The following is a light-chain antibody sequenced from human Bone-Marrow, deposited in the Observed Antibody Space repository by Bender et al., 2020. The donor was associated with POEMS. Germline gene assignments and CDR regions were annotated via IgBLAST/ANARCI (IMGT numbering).Light chain of an antibody. V-gene: IGLV1-44*01. CDR1: TSNIGSNH. Sequence: GTPGQRVIISCSGSTSNIGSNHVAWYRQLPGTAPKVLIYRNSQRPSGVPDRFSGSKSGTSASLAISGLQFEDEADYYCSTWDESLNGWVFGGGTKLTV. CDR2: RNS. CDR3: STWDESLNGWV. J-gene: IGLJ3*02.